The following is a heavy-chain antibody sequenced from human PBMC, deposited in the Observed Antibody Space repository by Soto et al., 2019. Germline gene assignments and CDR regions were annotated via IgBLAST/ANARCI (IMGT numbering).Heavy chain of an antibody. CDR3: ARAKGYCSGGSCYGGVDY. CDR1: GGSFSGYY. D-gene: IGHD2-15*01. J-gene: IGHJ4*02. CDR2: INHSGST. V-gene: IGHV4-34*01. Sequence: SETLSLTCAVYGGSFSGYYWSWIRQPPGKGLEWIGEINHSGSTNYNPSLKSRVTISVDTSKNQFSLKLSSVTAADTAVYYCARAKGYCSGGSCYGGVDYWGQGTLVTVSS.